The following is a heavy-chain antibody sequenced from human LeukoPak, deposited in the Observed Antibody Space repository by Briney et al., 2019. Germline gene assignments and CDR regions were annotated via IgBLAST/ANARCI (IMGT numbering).Heavy chain of an antibody. CDR3: ARAVVPAAYDYYYYYYGMDV. J-gene: IGHJ6*02. D-gene: IGHD2-2*01. CDR2: IIPILGIA. V-gene: IGHV1-69*02. CDR1: GGTFSSYT. Sequence: SVKVSCKASGGTFSSYTISWVRQAPGQGLEWMGRIIPILGIANYAQKFQGRVTITADKSTSTAYMELSSMRSEDTAVYYCARAVVPAAYDYYYYYYGMDVWGQGTTVTVSS.